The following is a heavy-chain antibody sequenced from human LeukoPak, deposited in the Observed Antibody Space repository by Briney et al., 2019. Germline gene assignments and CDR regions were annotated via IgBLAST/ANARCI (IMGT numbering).Heavy chain of an antibody. J-gene: IGHJ5*02. CDR2: ISAYNGNT. CDR3: GAGILTGPGP. V-gene: IGHV1-18*01. Sequence: ASVKVSCKASGYTFTSYGISWVRQAPGQGLEWMGWISAYNGNTNYAQKFQGRVTMTRDTSISTAYMELSRLRSDDTAVYYCGAGILTGPGPWGQGTLVTVSS. D-gene: IGHD3-9*01. CDR1: GYTFTSYG.